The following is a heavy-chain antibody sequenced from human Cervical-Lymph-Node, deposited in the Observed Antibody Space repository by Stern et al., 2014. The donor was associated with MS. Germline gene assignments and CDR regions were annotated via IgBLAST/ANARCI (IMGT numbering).Heavy chain of an antibody. CDR1: GYTFSSSW. CDR2: VYPHDSDT. J-gene: IGHJ4*02. V-gene: IGHV5-51*01. CDR3: VRPGVGSDAYD. Sequence: VQLGQSGPEVKKPGESLKISCKASGYTFSSSWVGWVRQMPGKGLEWMGIVYPHDSDTRYSPSFQGQVTISAYKSINTAYLHWTSLKASDTAMYHCVRPGVGSDAYDWGQGTLVTVSS. D-gene: IGHD6-19*01.